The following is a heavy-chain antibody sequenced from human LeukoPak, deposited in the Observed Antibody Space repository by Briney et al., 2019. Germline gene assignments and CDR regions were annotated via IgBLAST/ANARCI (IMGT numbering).Heavy chain of an antibody. CDR3: ARSPKKEWLVRRYFDY. J-gene: IGHJ4*02. CDR1: GFTFSSYS. Sequence: GGSLRLSCAASGFTFSSYSMNWVRQAPGKGLEWVSSISSSSSYIYYADSVKGRFTISRDNANNSLYLQMNSLRAEDTAVYYCARSPKKEWLVRRYFDYWGQGTLVTVSS. V-gene: IGHV3-21*01. CDR2: ISSSSSYI. D-gene: IGHD6-19*01.